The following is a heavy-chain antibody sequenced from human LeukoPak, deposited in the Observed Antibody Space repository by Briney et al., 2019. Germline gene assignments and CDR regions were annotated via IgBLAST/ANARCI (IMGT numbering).Heavy chain of an antibody. J-gene: IGHJ4*02. D-gene: IGHD3-22*01. CDR1: GFTFSSYA. V-gene: IGHV3-23*01. CDR2: ISGSGGST. Sequence: GGSLRLSCAASGFTFSSYAMSWVRQAPGKGLEWVSAISGSGGSTYYADSVKGRFAISRDNSKNTLYLQMNSLRAEDTAVYYCARGHDSSGYHAFDYWGQGTLVTVSS. CDR3: ARGHDSSGYHAFDY.